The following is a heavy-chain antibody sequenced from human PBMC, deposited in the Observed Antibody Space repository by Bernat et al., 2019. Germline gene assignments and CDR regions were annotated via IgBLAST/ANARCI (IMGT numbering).Heavy chain of an antibody. CDR3: ARDGGYSYGSFWFDP. Sequence: QVQLVESGGGVVQPGRSLRLSCAASGFSFSSYAMHWVRQAPGKGLEWVAVRSYDESHKYYADSVKGRFTISRDNSKNTLYLQMNSLRAEDTAVYYCARDGGYSYGSFWFDPRGQGTLVTVSS. CDR2: RSYDESHK. D-gene: IGHD5-18*01. CDR1: GFSFSSYA. J-gene: IGHJ5*02. V-gene: IGHV3-30*01.